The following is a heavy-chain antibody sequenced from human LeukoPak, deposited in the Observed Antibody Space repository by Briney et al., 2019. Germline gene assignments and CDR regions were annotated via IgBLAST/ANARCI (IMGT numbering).Heavy chain of an antibody. CDR3: ARQYCSGGSCYSLYFDY. V-gene: IGHV4-59*08. D-gene: IGHD2-15*01. Sequence: KTSETLSLTCTVSGGSISSYYWSWIRQPPGKGLEWIGYIYYSGSTNYNPSLKSRVTISVDTSKNQFSLKLSSVTAADTAVYYCARQYCSGGSCYSLYFDYWGQGTLVTVSS. CDR2: IYYSGST. J-gene: IGHJ4*02. CDR1: GGSISSYY.